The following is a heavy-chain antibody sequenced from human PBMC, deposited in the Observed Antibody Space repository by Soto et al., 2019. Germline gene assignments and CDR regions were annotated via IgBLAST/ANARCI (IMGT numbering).Heavy chain of an antibody. Sequence: QITLKESGPTLVKPTQTLTLTCTFSGFSLSTSGVGMGWIRQPPGKALEWLALIYWNDDKRYSPSLKSRLTITKDTSKNQVVLTMTNMDPVDTATYYCAHRRPLWFGEIVWFDPWGQGTLVTVSS. V-gene: IGHV2-5*01. J-gene: IGHJ5*02. CDR1: GFSLSTSGVG. CDR2: IYWNDDK. CDR3: AHRRPLWFGEIVWFDP. D-gene: IGHD3-10*01.